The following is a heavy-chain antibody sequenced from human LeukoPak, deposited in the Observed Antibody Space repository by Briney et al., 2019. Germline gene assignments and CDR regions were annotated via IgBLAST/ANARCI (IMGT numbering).Heavy chain of an antibody. CDR2: VSSSGSTK. Sequence: KPWESLRLSCAASGFSFSDYYMTWIRQAPGKGLEWVSYVSSSGSTKKYADSVKGRFTISRDNAEKSLYLQMDSLRVEDTAIYYCARATATYSVSPGALDIWGQGTMVFVYS. J-gene: IGHJ3*02. CDR1: GFSFSDYY. CDR3: ARATATYSVSPGALDI. D-gene: IGHD1-26*01. V-gene: IGHV3-11*04.